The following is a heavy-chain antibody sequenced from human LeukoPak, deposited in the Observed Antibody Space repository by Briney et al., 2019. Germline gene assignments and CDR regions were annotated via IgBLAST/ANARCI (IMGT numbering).Heavy chain of an antibody. D-gene: IGHD7-27*01. CDR2: ITTSDGNT. V-gene: IGHV3-23*01. J-gene: IGHJ4*02. CDR1: GVTFSGYT. Sequence: GSLRLSCAASGVTFSGYTMSWVRQAPGKGLEWVSTITTSDGNTYYADSVKGRFTVSRDNSKNTLFLQMNSLRAEDTAVYYCAKDGGLWVSAHWGDSWGRGTLVTVSS. CDR3: AKDGGLWVSAHWGDS.